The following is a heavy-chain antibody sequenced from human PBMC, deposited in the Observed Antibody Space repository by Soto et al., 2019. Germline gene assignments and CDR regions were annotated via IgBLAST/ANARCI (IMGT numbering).Heavy chain of an antibody. CDR3: ARVPSPFDYYYAMDV. D-gene: IGHD3-16*01. J-gene: IGHJ6*02. Sequence: SETLSLTCAVSGGSISSGGYSWSWIRQPPGKGLEWIGYIFSSGTTYYNPSLKSRLTMSLDASQNQFSLKLNSLTDADTAVYFCARVPSPFDYYYAMDVWGQGTTVTVSS. CDR1: GGSISSGGYS. V-gene: IGHV4-30-2*05. CDR2: IFSSGTT.